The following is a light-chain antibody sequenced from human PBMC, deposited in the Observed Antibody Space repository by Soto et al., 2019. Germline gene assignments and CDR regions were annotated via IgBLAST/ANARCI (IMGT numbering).Light chain of an antibody. CDR2: EGT. J-gene: IGLJ1*01. CDR1: SSDVGSYNL. CDR3: CSFTSSNTNV. Sequence: QSVLTQPASVSASPGQSITIPCTGTSSDVGSYNLVSWFQQHPGKVPKLLIYEGTKRPSGLSDRFSGSKSGTTASLTISGLQSEDEADYYCCSFTSSNTNVFGTGTKVTVL. V-gene: IGLV2-23*01.